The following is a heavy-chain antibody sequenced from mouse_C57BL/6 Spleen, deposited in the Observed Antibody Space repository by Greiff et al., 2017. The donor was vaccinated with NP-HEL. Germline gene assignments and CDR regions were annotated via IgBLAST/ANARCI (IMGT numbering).Heavy chain of an antibody. CDR1: GYAFSSSW. J-gene: IGHJ2*01. Sequence: LQESGPELVKPGASVKISCKASGYAFSSSWMNWVKQRPGKGLEWIGRIYPGDGDTNYNGKFKGKATLTADKSSSTAYMQLSRLTSEDSAVYFGASDWDGPFDYWGQGTTLTVSS. CDR2: IYPGDGDT. D-gene: IGHD4-1*01. CDR3: ASDWDGPFDY. V-gene: IGHV1-82*01.